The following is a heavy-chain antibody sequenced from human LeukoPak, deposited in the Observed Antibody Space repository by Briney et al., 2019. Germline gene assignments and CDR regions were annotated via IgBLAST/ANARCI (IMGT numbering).Heavy chain of an antibody. V-gene: IGHV3-21*01. J-gene: IGHJ4*02. CDR3: TRGSYGDYEY. CDR1: GFTFSSYT. D-gene: IGHD4-17*01. CDR2: IDPSSTYI. Sequence: PGGSLRLSCAASGFTFSSYTMNWVRQAPGKGLEWVSSIDPSSTYIYYADSVKGRFTISRDNAQNSLYLQMNSLRAEDTAVYYCTRGSYGDYEYWGQGTLVTVSS.